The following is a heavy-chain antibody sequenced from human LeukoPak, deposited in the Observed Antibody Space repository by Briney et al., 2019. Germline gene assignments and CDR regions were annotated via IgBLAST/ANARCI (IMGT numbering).Heavy chain of an antibody. CDR2: INPSSGGT. D-gene: IGHD3-3*01. CDR3: ARLTYYDFWSGYNYAFDI. CDR1: GYTFTGFY. V-gene: IGHV1-2*02. J-gene: IGHJ3*02. Sequence: ASVTVSCKASGYTFTGFYMHWVRQAPGQGLEWMGWINPSSGGTNYAQKFQGRVTITRDTSISTAYMELSRLRSDDTAVYYCARLTYYDFWSGYNYAFDIWGQGTMVTVSS.